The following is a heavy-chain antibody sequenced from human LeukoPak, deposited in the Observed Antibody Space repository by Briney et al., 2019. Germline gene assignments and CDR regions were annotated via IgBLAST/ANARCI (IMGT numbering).Heavy chain of an antibody. J-gene: IGHJ4*02. CDR2: INPNSGGT. D-gene: IGHD3-22*01. V-gene: IGHV1-2*02. CDR3: ARGRFRIAYYYDSSGYYHFDY. CDR1: GYTFTGYY. Sequence: ASVKVSCKASGYTFTGYYMHWVRQAPGHGLEWMGWINPNSGGTNYAQKFQGRVTMTRDTSISTAYMALSSLRSEDTAVYYCARGRFRIAYYYDSSGYYHFDYWGQGTLVTVSS.